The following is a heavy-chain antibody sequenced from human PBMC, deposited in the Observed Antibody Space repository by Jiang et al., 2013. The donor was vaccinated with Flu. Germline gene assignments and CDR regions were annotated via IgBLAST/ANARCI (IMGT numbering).Heavy chain of an antibody. CDR3: ARLRGYSYSYGDY. J-gene: IGHJ4*02. CDR1: GYSFATYW. Sequence: SLRISCQGFGYSFATYWIGWVRQLPGKGLEWMGIIYPGDSDTRYGPSFQGQVTISADKSISTAYLQWSGLKASDTAIYYCARLRGYSYSYGDYWGQGTLVTVSP. D-gene: IGHD5-18*01. CDR2: IYPGDSDT. V-gene: IGHV5-51*01.